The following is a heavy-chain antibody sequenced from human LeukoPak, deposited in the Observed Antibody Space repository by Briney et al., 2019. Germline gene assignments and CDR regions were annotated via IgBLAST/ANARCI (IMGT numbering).Heavy chain of an antibody. D-gene: IGHD2-8*02. J-gene: IGHJ4*02. CDR2: IWYDGSSK. CDR1: GFTFSGYG. CDR3: ARDREPGTSASRFDY. V-gene: IGHV3-33*01. Sequence: PGGSLRLSCAASGFTFSGYGIHWVRQAPDKGLEWVAVIWYDGSSKYYADSVKGRFTISRDNSKNTLYLQMNSLRAEDTAVYYCARDREPGTSASRFDYWGQGTLVTVSS.